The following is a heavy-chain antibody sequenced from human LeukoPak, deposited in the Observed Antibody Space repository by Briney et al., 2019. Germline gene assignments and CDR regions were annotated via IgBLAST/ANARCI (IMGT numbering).Heavy chain of an antibody. D-gene: IGHD3-3*01. CDR1: GGSISSSSYY. V-gene: IGHV3-7*01. CDR2: IKQDGSEK. CDR3: ARDIGDFWSGYVFDP. J-gene: IGHJ5*02. Sequence: GTLSLTCTVSGGSISSSSYYWGWIRQAPGKGLEWVANIKQDGSEKYYVDSVKGRFTISRDNAKNSLYLQMNSLRAEDTAVYYCARDIGDFWSGYVFDPWGQGTLVTVSS.